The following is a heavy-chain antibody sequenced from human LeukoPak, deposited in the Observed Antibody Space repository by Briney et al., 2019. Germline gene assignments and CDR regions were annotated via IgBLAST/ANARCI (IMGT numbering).Heavy chain of an antibody. D-gene: IGHD3-22*01. CDR3: ATSYYYDSSGYSAFDY. Sequence: PGGSLRLSCAASGFTFSDYYMSWIRQAPGKGLEWVSYISSSGSTIYYADSVKGRFTISRDNAKNSLYLQMNSLRAEDTAVYYCATSYYYDSSGYSAFDYWGQGTLVTVSS. CDR1: GFTFSDYY. V-gene: IGHV3-11*01. CDR2: ISSSGSTI. J-gene: IGHJ4*02.